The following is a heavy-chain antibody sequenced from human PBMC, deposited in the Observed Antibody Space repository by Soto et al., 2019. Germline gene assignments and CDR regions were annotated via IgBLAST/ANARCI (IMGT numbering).Heavy chain of an antibody. J-gene: IGHJ5*02. CDR1: GYSFTSYW. CDR2: IYPGDSDT. CDR3: ARGALEWLLSNWFDP. Sequence: GESLKISCKGSGYSFTSYWIGWVRQMPGKGLEWMGIIYPGDSDTRYSPSFQGQVTISADKSISTAYLQWSSLKASDTAMYYCARGALEWLLSNWFDPWGQGTLVTVSS. D-gene: IGHD3-3*01. V-gene: IGHV5-51*01.